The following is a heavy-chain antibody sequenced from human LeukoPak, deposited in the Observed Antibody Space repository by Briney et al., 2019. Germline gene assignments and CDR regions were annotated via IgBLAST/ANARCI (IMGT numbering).Heavy chain of an antibody. Sequence: SSETLSLTCTGSGGSISSYYWSWIRRPAGKGLEWIGRIYTSGSTNYNPSLKSRVTMSVDTSKNQFSLKLSSVTAADTAVYYCARGQRGYSRFYYFDYWGQGTLVTVSS. CDR2: IYTSGST. D-gene: IGHD6-13*01. J-gene: IGHJ4*02. CDR3: ARGQRGYSRFYYFDY. CDR1: GGSISSYY. V-gene: IGHV4-4*07.